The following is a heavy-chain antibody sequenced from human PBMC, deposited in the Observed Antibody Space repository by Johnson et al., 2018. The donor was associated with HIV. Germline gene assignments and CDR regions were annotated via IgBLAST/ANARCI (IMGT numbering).Heavy chain of an antibody. CDR1: GFTFSSYA. Sequence: QVQLVESGGGVVQPGRSLRLSCAASGFTFSSYAMHWVRQAPGKGLEWVAVISYDGSNKYYADSVKGRFTISRDNSKNTLYLQMNSLRAEDTAVYYCVTLVVAPPFDSWGQGTMVTVSS. V-gene: IGHV3-30*04. CDR3: VTLVVAPPFDS. J-gene: IGHJ3*02. CDR2: ISYDGSNK. D-gene: IGHD2-15*01.